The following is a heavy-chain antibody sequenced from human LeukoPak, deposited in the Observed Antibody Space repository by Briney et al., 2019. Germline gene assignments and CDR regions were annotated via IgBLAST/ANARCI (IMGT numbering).Heavy chain of an antibody. D-gene: IGHD3-22*01. J-gene: IGHJ4*02. Sequence: ASVKVSCKASGYTFTGYYMHWVRQAPGQGLEWMGWINPNSGGTNYAQKFQGRVTMTRDTSISTAYMELSRLRSDDTAVYYCTRDGYYDSSGYYTWGQGHLVSVSS. CDR3: TRDGYYDSSGYYT. CDR1: GYTFTGYY. CDR2: INPNSGGT. V-gene: IGHV1-2*02.